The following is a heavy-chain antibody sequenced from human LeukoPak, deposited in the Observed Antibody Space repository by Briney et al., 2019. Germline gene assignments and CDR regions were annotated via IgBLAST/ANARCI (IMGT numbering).Heavy chain of an antibody. CDR2: IKQDGSEK. CDR1: GFIFNKYW. J-gene: IGHJ4*02. Sequence: PGGSLRLSCAASGFIFNKYWMSWVRQAPGKGLEWVANIKQDGSEKYYADPVKGRFTISKDNAQNSVYLQMNSVRAEDTAVYYCARIGYSSSCFDYWGQGTLVTVSP. CDR3: ARIGYSSSCFDY. V-gene: IGHV3-7*01. D-gene: IGHD6-13*01.